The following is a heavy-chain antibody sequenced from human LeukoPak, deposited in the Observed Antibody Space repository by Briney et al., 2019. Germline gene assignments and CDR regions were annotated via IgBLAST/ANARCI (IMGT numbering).Heavy chain of an antibody. CDR1: GGTFSSYD. V-gene: IGHV1-18*01. J-gene: IGHJ4*02. Sequence: GSSVKVSCKASGGTFSSYDISWVRQAPGQGLEWMGWISAYNGNTNYAQKLQGRVTMTTDTSTSTAYMELRSLRSDDTAVYYCARLFGVVNIHDYWGQGTLVTVSS. D-gene: IGHD3-3*01. CDR3: ARLFGVVNIHDY. CDR2: ISAYNGNT.